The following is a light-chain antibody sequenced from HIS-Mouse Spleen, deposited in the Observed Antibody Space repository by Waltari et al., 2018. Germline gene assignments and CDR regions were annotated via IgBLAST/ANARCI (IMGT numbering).Light chain of an antibody. CDR3: QQYNSYLT. CDR2: KAS. V-gene: IGKV1-5*03. CDR1: QRISSW. J-gene: IGKJ3*01. Sequence: DIQMTQSPSTLSASVGDRVTITCRASQRISSWLAWYQQKPGKAPKLLIYKASSLESGVPSRFSGSGSGTEFTLTISSLQPDDFATYYCQQYNSYLTFGPGTKVDIK.